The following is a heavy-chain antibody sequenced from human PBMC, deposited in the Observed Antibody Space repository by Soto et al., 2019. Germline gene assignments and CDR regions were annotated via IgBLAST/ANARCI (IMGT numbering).Heavy chain of an antibody. CDR1: GGTFSSYA. Sequence: QVQLVQSGAEVKKPGSSEKVSCKASGGTFSSYAISWVRQAPGQGLEWMGGIIPIFGTANYAQKFRGRVTTTADESTSTAYMELSSLRSEDTAVYYCASQEGATRLGWFDPWGQGTLVTVSS. D-gene: IGHD1-26*01. CDR2: IIPIFGTA. V-gene: IGHV1-69*01. J-gene: IGHJ5*02. CDR3: ASQEGATRLGWFDP.